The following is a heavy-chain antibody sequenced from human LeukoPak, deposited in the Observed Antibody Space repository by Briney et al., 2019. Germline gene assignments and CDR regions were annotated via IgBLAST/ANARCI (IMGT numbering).Heavy chain of an antibody. Sequence: GGSLRLSCAASGFTFSSYAMHWVRQAPGKGLEWVAVISYDGSNKYYADSVKGRFTISRDNSKNTLYLQMNSLRAEDTAVYYCAREPPRDYYMDVWGKGTTVTVSS. J-gene: IGHJ6*03. D-gene: IGHD3-10*01. CDR2: ISYDGSNK. V-gene: IGHV3-30*04. CDR1: GFTFSSYA. CDR3: AREPPRDYYMDV.